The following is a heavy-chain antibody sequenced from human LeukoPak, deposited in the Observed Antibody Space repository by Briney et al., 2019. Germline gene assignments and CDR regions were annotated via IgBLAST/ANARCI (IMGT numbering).Heavy chain of an antibody. CDR2: IKQDGSEK. CDR3: ARDGVSGSYYYYYYYMDV. J-gene: IGHJ6*03. V-gene: IGHV3-7*01. Sequence: PGGSLRLSCAASGFTFSSYWMGWVRQAPGKGLEWVANIKQDGSEKYYVDSVKGRFTISRDNAKNSLYLQMNSLRAEDTAVYYCARDGVSGSYYYYYYYMDVWGKGTTVTVSS. D-gene: IGHD1-26*01. CDR1: GFTFSSYW.